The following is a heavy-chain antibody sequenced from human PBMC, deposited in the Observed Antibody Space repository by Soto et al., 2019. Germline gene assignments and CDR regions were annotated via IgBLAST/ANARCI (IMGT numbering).Heavy chain of an antibody. J-gene: IGHJ4*02. CDR3: ARWSYLDY. CDR2: ISGSDGKT. V-gene: IGHV3-23*01. D-gene: IGHD3-3*01. CDR1: GFSFGSYA. Sequence: GGSLRLSCAASGFSFGSYALSWVRQAPGKGLEWVSTISGSDGKTFYADSVKGRFSISRDTSQSTLYLQMNSLRANDTAMYYCARWSYLDYWGQGIRVTVSS.